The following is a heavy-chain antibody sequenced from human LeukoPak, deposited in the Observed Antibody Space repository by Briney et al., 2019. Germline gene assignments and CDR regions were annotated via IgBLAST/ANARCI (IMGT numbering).Heavy chain of an antibody. D-gene: IGHD3-22*01. V-gene: IGHV3-33*01. CDR2: IWYDGSNK. J-gene: IGHJ5*02. Sequence: GGSLRLSCAASGCTFSSYGMHRVRQAPGRGLEWVAVIWYDGSNKYYADSVKGRFTISRDNSKNTLYLQMNSLRAEDTAVCYCARSMIVETSWFDPWGQGTLVTVSS. CDR3: ARSMIVETSWFDP. CDR1: GCTFSSYG.